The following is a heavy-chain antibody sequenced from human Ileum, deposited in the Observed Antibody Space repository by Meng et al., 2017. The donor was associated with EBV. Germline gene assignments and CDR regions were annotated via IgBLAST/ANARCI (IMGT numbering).Heavy chain of an antibody. D-gene: IGHD2-15*01. V-gene: IGHV4-59*08. CDR1: GGSISSYY. CDR2: IYYSGST. J-gene: IGHJ4*02. Sequence: QVLRQESGPGLVKPSETLSLACTVSGGSISSYYWSWIGQPPGKELEWIGYIYYSGSTNYNPSLKSRVTISVDTSKNQFSLNLSSVTAADTAVYYCARGGWSLDYWGQGTLVTVSS. CDR3: ARGGWSLDY.